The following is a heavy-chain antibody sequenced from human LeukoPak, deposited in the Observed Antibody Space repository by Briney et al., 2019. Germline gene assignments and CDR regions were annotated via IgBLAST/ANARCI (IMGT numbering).Heavy chain of an antibody. CDR2: ISYDGSNK. V-gene: IGHV3-30*03. Sequence: GGSLRLSCAASGFTFSSYSMNWVRQAPGKGLEWVAVISYDGSNKYYADSVKGRFTISRDNSKNTLYLQMNSPRAEDTAVYYCARQRVRGVIIYFDYWGQGTLVTVSS. CDR1: GFTFSSYS. D-gene: IGHD3-10*01. CDR3: ARQRVRGVIIYFDY. J-gene: IGHJ4*02.